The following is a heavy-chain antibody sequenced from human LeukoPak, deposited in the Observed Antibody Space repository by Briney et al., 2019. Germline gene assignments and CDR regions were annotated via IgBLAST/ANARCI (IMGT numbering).Heavy chain of an antibody. D-gene: IGHD2/OR15-2a*01. CDR2: INNVASHI. Sequence: GGSLLLSCAASGFSISSSAMNWVRQAPGKGLEWVSSINNVASHIYYAGSVRGRFTISRDNAKNSVYLQMNSLRAEDTAVYYCTRDATYYLRYGYFDYWGQGTLVTVSS. CDR1: GFSISSSA. J-gene: IGHJ4*02. V-gene: IGHV3-21*01. CDR3: TRDATYYLRYGYFDY.